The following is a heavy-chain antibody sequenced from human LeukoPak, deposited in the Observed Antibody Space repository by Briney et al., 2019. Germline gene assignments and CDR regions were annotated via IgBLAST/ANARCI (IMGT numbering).Heavy chain of an antibody. CDR1: GGSISSGGYY. CDR3: ATAYSSEIGFDP. CDR2: IYYSGST. D-gene: IGHD6-19*01. J-gene: IGHJ5*02. Sequence: PSETLSLTCTVSGGSISSGGYYWSWIRQHPGKGLEWIGYIYYSGSTYYNPSLKSRVTISVDTSKNQFSLKLSSVTAADTAVYYCATAYSSEIGFDPWGQGTLVTVSS. V-gene: IGHV4-31*03.